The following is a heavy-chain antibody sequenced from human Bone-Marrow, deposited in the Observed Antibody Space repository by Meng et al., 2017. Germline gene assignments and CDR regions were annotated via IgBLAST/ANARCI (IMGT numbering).Heavy chain of an antibody. V-gene: IGHV1-18*04. CDR3: AREYCGGDCYSGLSLDY. CDR1: GYNFPDYY. J-gene: IGHJ4*02. D-gene: IGHD2-21*02. Sequence: ASVKVSCKPSGYNFPDYYIHWVRRAPGQGLEWMGRISAYNGNTNYAQKLQGRVTMTTDTSTSTAYMELRSLRSDDTAVYYCAREYCGGDCYSGLSLDYWGQGTLVTVSS. CDR2: ISAYNGNT.